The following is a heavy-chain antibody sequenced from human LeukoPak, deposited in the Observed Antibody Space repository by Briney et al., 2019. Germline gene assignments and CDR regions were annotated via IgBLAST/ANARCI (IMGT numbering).Heavy chain of an antibody. CDR3: ARDRYYGSGSYSDY. CDR2: IKQDGSEK. D-gene: IGHD3-10*01. Sequence: PGGSLRLSCAASGFTFSSYWMSWVRRAPGKGLEWVANIKQDGSEKYYVDSVKGRFTISRDNAKNSLYLQMNSLRAEDTAVYYCARDRYYGSGSYSDYWGQGTLVTVSS. J-gene: IGHJ4*02. V-gene: IGHV3-7*01. CDR1: GFTFSSYW.